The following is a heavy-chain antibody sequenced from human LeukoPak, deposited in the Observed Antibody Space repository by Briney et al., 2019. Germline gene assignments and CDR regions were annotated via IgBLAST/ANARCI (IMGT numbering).Heavy chain of an antibody. D-gene: IGHD3-22*01. CDR1: GFAFGSEA. J-gene: IGHJ4*02. CDR3: AKDRAYYYDSSGYYFDY. CDR2: ISPGGGTT. Sequence: GGSLRLSCAVSGFAFGSEAMSWVRESPARGLEWAASISPGGGTTYYADYVKGRFTISRDNSKNSLFVQMNSLRAEDTAVYFCAKDRAYYYDSSGYYFDYWGQGTLVTVSS. V-gene: IGHV3-23*01.